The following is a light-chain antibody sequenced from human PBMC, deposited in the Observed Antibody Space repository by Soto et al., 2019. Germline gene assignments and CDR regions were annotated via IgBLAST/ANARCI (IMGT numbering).Light chain of an antibody. V-gene: IGKV3-20*01. CDR3: QQYVRSPPSWT. Sequence: ETVLTQSPGTLSLSPGERATLSCRARQSVSSSCLAWYQQKPGQAPRLLIYDASSRATGIPDRFSGSGSGTDFTLTISRLEPEDFAVYYCQQYVRSPPSWTFGQGTKVEIK. J-gene: IGKJ1*01. CDR1: QSVSSSC. CDR2: DAS.